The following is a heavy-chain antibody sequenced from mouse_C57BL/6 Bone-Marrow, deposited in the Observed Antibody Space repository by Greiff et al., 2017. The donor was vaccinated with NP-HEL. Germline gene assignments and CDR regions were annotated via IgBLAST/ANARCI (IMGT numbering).Heavy chain of an antibody. CDR1: GYTFTSYW. CDR2: IDPSDSYT. Sequence: QVHVKQPGAELVRPGTSVKLSCKASGYTFTSYWMHWVKQRPGQGLEWIGVIDPSDSYTNYNQKFKGKATLTVDTSSSTAYMQLSSLTSEDSAVYYCASPAYWGQGTLVTVSA. V-gene: IGHV1-59*01. J-gene: IGHJ3*01. CDR3: ASPAY.